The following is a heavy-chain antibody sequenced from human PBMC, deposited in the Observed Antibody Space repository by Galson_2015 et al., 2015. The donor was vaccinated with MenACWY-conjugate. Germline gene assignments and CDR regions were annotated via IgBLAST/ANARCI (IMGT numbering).Heavy chain of an antibody. Sequence: SLRLSCAASGFTFSNYAMNWVCQAPGKGLEWVSGISVSGDGTYYAGSMKGRFTISRDNSKNTLYLQMNSLRGEDTALYYCARPTPIAAAGYARGLDIWGQGTMVTVSS. CDR3: ARPTPIAAAGYARGLDI. CDR2: ISVSGDGT. V-gene: IGHV3-23*01. D-gene: IGHD6-13*01. J-gene: IGHJ3*02. CDR1: GFTFSNYA.